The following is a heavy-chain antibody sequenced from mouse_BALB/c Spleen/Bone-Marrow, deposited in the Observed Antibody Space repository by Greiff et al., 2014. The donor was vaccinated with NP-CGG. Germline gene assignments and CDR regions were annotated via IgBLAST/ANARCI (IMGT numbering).Heavy chain of an antibody. CDR3: ARVYYGNLDH. CDR1: GYAFSTYW. CDR2: VSPGDGDT. D-gene: IGHD2-1*01. J-gene: IGHJ2*01. Sequence: QVQLQQPGAELVRPGSSVKISCKASGYAFSTYWMNWVKQRPGQGLEWIGQVSPGDGDTNYSGKFRGKATLTADKSSSTAYIQLSSLTSEDSAVYFCARVYYGNLDHWGQGTTLTVSS. V-gene: IGHV1-80*01.